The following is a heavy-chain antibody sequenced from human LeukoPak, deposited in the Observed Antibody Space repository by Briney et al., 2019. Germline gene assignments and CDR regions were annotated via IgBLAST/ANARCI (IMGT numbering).Heavy chain of an antibody. CDR2: ISTYNGDT. Sequence: GASVNVSCKASGSTFTIYAYRLLRLRPGQGLERMGWISTYNGDTNYGQNLQGRVTMTTDTSTRTAYMEPRSLRSDDTAVYYCARDPSNTSGRKPYFDYWGQGTLVTVSS. J-gene: IGHJ4*02. D-gene: IGHD6-19*01. CDR3: ARDPSNTSGRKPYFDY. CDR1: GSTFTIYA. V-gene: IGHV1-18*01.